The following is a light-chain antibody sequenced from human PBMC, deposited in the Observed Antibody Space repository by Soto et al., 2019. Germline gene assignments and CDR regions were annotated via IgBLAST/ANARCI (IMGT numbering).Light chain of an antibody. CDR1: QSISSE. CDR2: GAS. V-gene: IGKV3-15*01. Sequence: EIVMTQSPATLSVSPGERATLSCRASQSISSELAWYQQRPGQPPRLLIYGASTRATGVPDRFTGSGSGSDFTRTISGLQSEDFAVYYCQQGHNWPLTFGQGTRLEI. CDR3: QQGHNWPLT. J-gene: IGKJ2*01.